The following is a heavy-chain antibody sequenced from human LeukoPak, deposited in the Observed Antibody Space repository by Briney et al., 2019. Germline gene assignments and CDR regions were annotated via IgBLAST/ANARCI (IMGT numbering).Heavy chain of an antibody. CDR1: GFTFSSYA. Sequence: GRSLRLSCAASGFTFSSYAMHWVRQAPGKGLEWVAVISYDGSNKYYADSVKGRFTISRDNSKNTLYLQMNSLRAEDTAVYYCARDEIEYQLLLRYYFDYWGQGTLVTASS. J-gene: IGHJ4*02. D-gene: IGHD2-2*01. CDR2: ISYDGSNK. CDR3: ARDEIEYQLLLRYYFDY. V-gene: IGHV3-30-3*01.